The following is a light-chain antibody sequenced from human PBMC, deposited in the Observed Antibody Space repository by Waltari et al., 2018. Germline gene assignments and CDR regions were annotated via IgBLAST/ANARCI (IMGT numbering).Light chain of an antibody. Sequence: IQRTKSPSSLSASVGDRVIITCRASQSITTWLAWYQQKPGKAPKLLIYKTSTLESGVPSRFSGSGSGTEFTLTISSLQPDDFATYYCQHYNSYSGDTFGQGTKLEI. CDR1: QSITTW. CDR3: QHYNSYSGDT. CDR2: KTS. V-gene: IGKV1-5*03. J-gene: IGKJ2*01.